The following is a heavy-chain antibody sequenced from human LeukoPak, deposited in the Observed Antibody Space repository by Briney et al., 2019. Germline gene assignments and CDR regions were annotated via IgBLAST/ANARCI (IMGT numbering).Heavy chain of an antibody. CDR1: GFAFSNYA. J-gene: IGHJ4*02. CDR3: ARSAGRFGSGGSCYDY. Sequence: GGSLRLSCAASGFAFSNYAMHWVRQAPGKGLEYVSAISDNGGSTYYANSVKGRFTISRDNSKNTLYLQMGSLRDEDMAMYYCARSAGRFGSGGSCYDYWGQGTLVTVSS. V-gene: IGHV3-64*01. D-gene: IGHD2-15*01. CDR2: ISDNGGST.